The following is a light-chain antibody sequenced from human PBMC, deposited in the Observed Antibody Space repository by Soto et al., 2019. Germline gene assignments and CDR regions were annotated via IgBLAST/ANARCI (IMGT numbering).Light chain of an antibody. V-gene: IGKV3-20*01. CDR2: GAS. J-gene: IGKJ4*01. Sequence: EIVLTQSPGTLSLSPGERATLSCRASQGVSSSSLAWYQQKPGQAPRLLIYGASSRATGIPDRFSGSGSGTDCTLTISRLEPEDFAVYYCQQYGTSSLSLGGGTKVEIK. CDR3: QQYGTSSLS. CDR1: QGVSSSS.